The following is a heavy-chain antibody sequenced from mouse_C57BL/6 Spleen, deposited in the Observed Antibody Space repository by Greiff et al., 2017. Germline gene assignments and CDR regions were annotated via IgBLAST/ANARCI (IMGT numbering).Heavy chain of an antibody. CDR2: IDPSDSYT. V-gene: IGHV1-50*01. D-gene: IGHD1-1*01. Sequence: QVQLQQPGAELVKPGASVKLSCKASGYTFTSYWMQWVKQRPGQGLEWIGEIDPSDSYTNYNQKFKGKATLTVDTSSSTAYMQLSSLTSEDSAVYYCARSYYGSRAAWFAYWGQGTLVTVSA. J-gene: IGHJ3*01. CDR3: ARSYYGSRAAWFAY. CDR1: GYTFTSYW.